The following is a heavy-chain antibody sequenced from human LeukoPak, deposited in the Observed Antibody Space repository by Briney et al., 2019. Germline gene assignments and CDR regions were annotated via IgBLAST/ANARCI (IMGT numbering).Heavy chain of an antibody. V-gene: IGHV3-53*01. CDR1: GFTVSSNY. CDR2: IYNGGTT. Sequence: GSLRLSCAVSGFTVSSNYVSWVRQAPGKGLEWVSVIYNGGTTYYADSVKGRFTISRDNSKNTLHLQMNSLRAEDTAVYYCARGSYDSSGFWTTFDYWGQGTLVTVSS. CDR3: ARGSYDSSGFWTTFDY. D-gene: IGHD3-22*01. J-gene: IGHJ4*02.